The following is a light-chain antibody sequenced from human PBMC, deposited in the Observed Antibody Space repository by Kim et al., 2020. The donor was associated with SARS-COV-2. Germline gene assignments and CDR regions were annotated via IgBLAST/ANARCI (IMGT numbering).Light chain of an antibody. V-gene: IGKV1-27*01. J-gene: IGKJ1*01. CDR2: AAS. CDR3: QKCDSAPWT. Sequence: ASGGVSVTHICRATQDISNYLAWFQLKPGKASKLLIYAASALQPGGPSRFSGSGSGTDFTLPVTSLQPEDVATYYCQKCDSAPWTFGQGTKVEIK. CDR1: QDISNY.